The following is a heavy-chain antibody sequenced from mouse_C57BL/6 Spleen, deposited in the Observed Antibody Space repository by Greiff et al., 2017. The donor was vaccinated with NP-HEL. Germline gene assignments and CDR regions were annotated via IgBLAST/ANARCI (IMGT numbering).Heavy chain of an antibody. CDR3: ARYDGSSDYAMDY. J-gene: IGHJ4*01. CDR1: GFTFTDYY. CDR2: IRNKANGYTT. D-gene: IGHD1-1*01. V-gene: IGHV7-3*01. Sequence: EVQRVESGGGLVQPGGSLSLSCAASGFTFTDYYMSWVRQPPGKALEWLGFIRNKANGYTTEYSASVKGRFTISRDNSQSILYLQMNALRAEDSATYYCARYDGSSDYAMDYWGQGTSVTVSS.